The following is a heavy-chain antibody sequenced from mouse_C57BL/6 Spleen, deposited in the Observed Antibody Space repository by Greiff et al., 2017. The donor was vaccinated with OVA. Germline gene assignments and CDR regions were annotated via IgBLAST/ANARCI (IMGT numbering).Heavy chain of an antibody. J-gene: IGHJ1*03. CDR2: IHPSDSDT. CDR3: AISDYYGSSYWYFDV. CDR1: GYTFTSYW. D-gene: IGHD1-1*01. V-gene: IGHV1-74*01. Sequence: QVQLQQSGAELVKPGASVKVSCKASGYTFTSYWMHWVKQRPGQGLEWIGRIHPSDSDTNYNQKFKGKATLTVDKSSSTAYMQLSSLTSEDSAVYYCAISDYYGSSYWYFDVWGTGTTVTVSS.